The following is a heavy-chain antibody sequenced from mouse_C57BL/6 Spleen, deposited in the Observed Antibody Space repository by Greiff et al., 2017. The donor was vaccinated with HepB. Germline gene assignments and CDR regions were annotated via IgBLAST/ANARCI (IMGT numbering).Heavy chain of an antibody. D-gene: IGHD1-1*01. V-gene: IGHV3-6*01. CDR2: ISYDGSN. CDR3: AREDYYRFAY. CDR1: GYSITSGYY. J-gene: IGHJ3*01. Sequence: DVKLQESGPGLVKPSQSLSLTCSVTGYSITSGYYWNWIRQFPGNKLEWMGYISYDGSNNYNPSLKNRISITRDTSKNQFFLKLNSVTTEDTATYYCAREDYYRFAYWGQGTLVTVSA.